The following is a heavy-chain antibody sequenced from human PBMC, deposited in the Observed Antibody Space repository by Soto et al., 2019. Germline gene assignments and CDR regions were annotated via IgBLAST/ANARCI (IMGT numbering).Heavy chain of an antibody. V-gene: IGHV1-3*01. CDR2: INAGNGNT. CDR3: GREVAPYYFDY. D-gene: IGHD2-15*01. Sequence: ASVKVSCKASGYTFTSYSMHWVRQAPGQRLEWMGWINAGNGNTTYSQKFQGRVTITRDTSASTAYMELSSLRSEDTAVYYCGREVAPYYFDYWGQGTLVPVSS. CDR1: GYTFTSYS. J-gene: IGHJ4*02.